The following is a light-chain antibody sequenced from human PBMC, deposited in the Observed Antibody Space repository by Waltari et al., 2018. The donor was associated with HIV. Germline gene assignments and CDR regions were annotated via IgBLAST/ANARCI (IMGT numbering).Light chain of an antibody. CDR3: SSYTSSSTVV. CDR1: SSDVGSYNR. Sequence: QSALTQPPSVSGSPGQSVTISCTGTSSDVGSYNRVSWYQQPPGTAPKLMIYEVSNRSSGVPDRSSGSKSGNTASLTISGLQAEDEADYYCSSYTSSSTVVFGGGTKLTVL. V-gene: IGLV2-18*02. CDR2: EVS. J-gene: IGLJ2*01.